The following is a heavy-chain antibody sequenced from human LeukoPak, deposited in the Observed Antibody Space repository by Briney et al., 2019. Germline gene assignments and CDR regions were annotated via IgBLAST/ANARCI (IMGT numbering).Heavy chain of an antibody. J-gene: IGHJ4*02. CDR2: ISWNSGSI. V-gene: IGHV3-9*01. D-gene: IGHD6-6*01. CDR1: GFTFDDYA. CDR3: ARAGRRLLFLES. Sequence: PGRSLRLSCAASGFTFDDYAMHWVRQAPGKGLEWVSGISWNSGSIGYADSVKGRFTISRDDAKKSVYLQMNSLRAEDTAVYYCARAGRRLLFLESWGLGTLVTVSS.